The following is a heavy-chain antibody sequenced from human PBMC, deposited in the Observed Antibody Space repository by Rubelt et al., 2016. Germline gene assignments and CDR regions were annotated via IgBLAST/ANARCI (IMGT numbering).Heavy chain of an antibody. D-gene: IGHD3-22*01. Sequence: VIHWVRQTPDKGLEWVAVIWHDGSNEYYGDSVRGRFAISRDNAKNTVFLQMNSLRVEDTGIYYCVTTPGRGEYDTRRYFDYWGQGTLVTVSS. J-gene: IGHJ4*02. CDR3: VTTPGRGEYDTRRYFDY. CDR2: IWHDGSNE. CDR1: V. V-gene: IGHV3-33*01.